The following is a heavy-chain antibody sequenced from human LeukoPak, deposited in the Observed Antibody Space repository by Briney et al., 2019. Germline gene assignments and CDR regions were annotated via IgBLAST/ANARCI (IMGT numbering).Heavy chain of an antibody. CDR1: GGTFSSYT. CDR3: ARGAATPLVPRMNYGMDV. J-gene: IGHJ6*02. V-gene: IGHV1-69*02. D-gene: IGHD2-15*01. Sequence: ASVKVSCKASGGTFSSYTISWVRQAPGRGLEWMGRIIPILGIANYAQKFQGRVTITADKSTSTAYMELSSLRSEDTAVYYCARGAATPLVPRMNYGMDVWGQGTTVTVSS. CDR2: IIPILGIA.